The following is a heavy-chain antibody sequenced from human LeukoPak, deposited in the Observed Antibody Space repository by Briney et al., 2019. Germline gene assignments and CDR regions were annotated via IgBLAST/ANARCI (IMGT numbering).Heavy chain of an antibody. V-gene: IGHV4-34*01. CDR1: DGSFSGYY. CDR3: ASILRYSGHYYYMDV. D-gene: IGHD1-1*01. J-gene: IGHJ6*03. CDR2: INHSGST. Sequence: PSETLSLTCAVYDGSFSGYYWSWIRQPPGKGLEWIGEINHSGSTNYNPSLKSRVTISVDTSKNQFSLKPSSVTAADTAVYYCASILRYSGHYYYMDVWGKGTTVTVSS.